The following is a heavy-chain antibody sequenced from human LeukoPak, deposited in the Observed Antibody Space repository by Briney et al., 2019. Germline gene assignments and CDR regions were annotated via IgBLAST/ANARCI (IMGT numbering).Heavy chain of an antibody. CDR2: TYHSGST. CDR3: ASPPSSGWQAGAFDI. J-gene: IGHJ3*02. CDR1: GGSISSGGYY. D-gene: IGHD6-19*01. V-gene: IGHV4-30-2*01. Sequence: PSQTLSLTCTVSGGSISSGGYYWSWIRQPPGKGLEWIGYTYHSGSTYYNPSLKSRVTISVDRSKNQFSLKLSSVTAADTAVYYCASPPSSGWQAGAFDIWGQGTMVTVSS.